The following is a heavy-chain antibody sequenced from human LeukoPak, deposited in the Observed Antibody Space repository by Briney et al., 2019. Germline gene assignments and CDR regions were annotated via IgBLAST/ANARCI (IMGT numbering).Heavy chain of an antibody. J-gene: IGHJ4*02. Sequence: SETLSLTCTVSGGSISSSSYYWGWLPQPPGKGLEWIGSIYYSGSTYYNPSLKSRVTISVDTSKNQFSLKLSSVTAADTAVYYCARLNYGILTGYYGGGFDYWGQGTLVTVSS. CDR2: IYYSGST. CDR1: GGSISSSSYY. CDR3: ARLNYGILTGYYGGGFDY. D-gene: IGHD3-9*01. V-gene: IGHV4-39*07.